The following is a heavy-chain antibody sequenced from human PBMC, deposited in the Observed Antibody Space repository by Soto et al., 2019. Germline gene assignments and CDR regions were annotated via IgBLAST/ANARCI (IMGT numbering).Heavy chain of an antibody. CDR1: GGSTSNSNW. V-gene: IGHV4-4*02. D-gene: IGHD1-26*01. Sequence: SETLSLTCAVFGGSTSNSNWWTWVRQPPGKGLDWIGEIFHSGSTNYNSSLMGRVTISVDKANNQFSLKLSSVTAADTAVYYCAHRPIVGAAIWGQGTLVTVS. J-gene: IGHJ4*02. CDR3: AHRPIVGAAI. CDR2: IFHSGST.